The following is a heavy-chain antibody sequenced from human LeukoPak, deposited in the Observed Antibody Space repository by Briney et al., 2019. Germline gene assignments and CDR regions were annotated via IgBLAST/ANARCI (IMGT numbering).Heavy chain of an antibody. Sequence: SSETLSLTCTVSGGSISSSYYYWGWVRQAPGKGLEWVSGINWNGGSTGYADSVKGRFTISRDNAKNSLYLQMNSLRAEDTALYYCARDAWSDYGDYTHFDYWGQGTLVTVSS. V-gene: IGHV3-20*04. CDR3: ARDAWSDYGDYTHFDY. CDR1: GGSISSSYYY. D-gene: IGHD4-17*01. J-gene: IGHJ4*02. CDR2: INWNGGST.